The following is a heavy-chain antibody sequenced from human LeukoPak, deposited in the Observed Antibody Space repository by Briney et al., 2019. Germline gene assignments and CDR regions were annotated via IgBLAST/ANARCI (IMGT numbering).Heavy chain of an antibody. CDR3: AKVGSGYYYFYYYMDV. CDR2: ISGSGGST. D-gene: IGHD3-22*01. J-gene: IGHJ6*03. CDR1: GFTFSSYG. Sequence: GGTLRLSCAASGFTFSSYGMSWVRQAPGKGLEWVSAISGSGGSTYYADSVKGRFTISRDNSKNTLYLQMNSLRAEDTAVYYCAKVGSGYYYFYYYMDVWGKGTTVTISS. V-gene: IGHV3-23*01.